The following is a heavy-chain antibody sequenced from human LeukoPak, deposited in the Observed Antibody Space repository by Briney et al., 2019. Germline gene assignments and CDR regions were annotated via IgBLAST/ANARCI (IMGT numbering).Heavy chain of an antibody. V-gene: IGHV3-74*01. CDR3: ARGPRWYCSGGSCYSWFDP. Sequence: GGSLRLSCAASGFTFSSYWMHWVRQAPGKGLVWVSRINSDGSSTSYADSVKGRFTISRDNARNTLYLQMNSLRAEDTAVYYCARGPRWYCSGGSCYSWFDPWGQGTLVTVFS. J-gene: IGHJ5*02. CDR2: INSDGSST. D-gene: IGHD2-15*01. CDR1: GFTFSSYW.